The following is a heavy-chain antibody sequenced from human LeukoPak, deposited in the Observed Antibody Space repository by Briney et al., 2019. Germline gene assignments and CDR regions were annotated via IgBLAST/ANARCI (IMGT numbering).Heavy chain of an antibody. J-gene: IGHJ4*02. V-gene: IGHV3-30-3*01. CDR3: ARESLAAPFDY. Sequence: GSLRLSCAASGFTFSSYAMHWVRQAPGKGLEWVAVISYDGSNKYYADSVKGRFTISRDNSKNTLYLQMNSLRAEDTAVYYCARESLAAPFDYWGQGTLVTVSS. CDR2: ISYDGSNK. CDR1: GFTFSSYA. D-gene: IGHD6-19*01.